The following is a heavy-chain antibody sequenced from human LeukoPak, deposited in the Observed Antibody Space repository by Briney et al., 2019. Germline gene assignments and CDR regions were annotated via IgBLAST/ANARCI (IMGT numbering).Heavy chain of an antibody. V-gene: IGHV3-43*02. CDR2: ISGDGGST. CDR3: AKGQGKYFDWLRPIRWDGTYGMDV. D-gene: IGHD3-9*01. CDR1: GFTFDDYA. Sequence: GGSLRLSCAASGFTFDDYAMHWVRQAPGKGLEWVSLISGDGGSTYYADSVKGRFTISRDNSKNSLYLQMNSLRTEDTALYYCAKGQGKYFDWLRPIRWDGTYGMDVWGQGTTVTVSS. J-gene: IGHJ6*02.